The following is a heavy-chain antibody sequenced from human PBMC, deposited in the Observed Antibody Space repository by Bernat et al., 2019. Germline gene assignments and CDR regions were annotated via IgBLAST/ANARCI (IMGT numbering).Heavy chain of an antibody. D-gene: IGHD2-2*02. J-gene: IGHJ6*02. CDR1: GFTFSSYA. Sequence: QVQLVESGGGVVQPGRSLRLSCAASGFTFSSYAMHWVRQAPGKGLEWVAVISYDGSNKYYADSVKGRFTICRDNSKNTRNLQMNNLRAEDTAVYCCAGGGDIVGVPAAILICMDGRSQGTTVTAS. V-gene: IGHV3-30-3*01. CDR3: AGGGDIVGVPAAILICMDG. CDR2: ISYDGSNK.